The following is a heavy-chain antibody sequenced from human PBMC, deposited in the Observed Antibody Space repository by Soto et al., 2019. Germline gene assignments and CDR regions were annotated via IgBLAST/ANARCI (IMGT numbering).Heavy chain of an antibody. Sequence: PGGSLRLSCAASGFTFSSYSMNWVRQAPGKGLEWVSYISSSSSTIYYADSVKGRFTISRDNAKNSLYLQMNSLRAEDTAVYYCASLGSSLPAYSSGTHDYWSQGTLVTVSS. CDR2: ISSSSSTI. V-gene: IGHV3-48*01. CDR3: ASLGSSLPAYSSGTHDY. D-gene: IGHD6-19*01. J-gene: IGHJ4*02. CDR1: GFTFSSYS.